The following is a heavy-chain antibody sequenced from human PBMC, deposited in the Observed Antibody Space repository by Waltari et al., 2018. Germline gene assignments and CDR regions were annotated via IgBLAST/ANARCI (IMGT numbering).Heavy chain of an antibody. CDR2: INHSGST. V-gene: IGHV4-34*01. Sequence: QVQLQQRGAGLLKPSETLSLTCAVYGGSFSGYYWSWIRQPPGKGLEWIGEINHSGSTNYNPSLKSRVTISVDTSKNQFSLKLSSVTAADTAVYYCARRPKKYRRLLWFGEFPNAFDIW. CDR3: ARRPKKYRRLLWFGEFPNAFDI. D-gene: IGHD3-10*01. CDR1: GGSFSGYY. J-gene: IGHJ3*02.